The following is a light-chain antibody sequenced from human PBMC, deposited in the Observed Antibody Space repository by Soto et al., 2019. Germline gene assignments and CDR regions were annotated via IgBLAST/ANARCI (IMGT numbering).Light chain of an antibody. CDR3: QQYNSYT. CDR2: EAS. Sequence: DTQMTQSPSTLSASVGDRVTITCRASQNINSWLAWYQHKPGKAPKLLIYEASRLESGVPSRFSSSGSGTEFTLTITSLQPDDFATYYCQQYNSYTFGQGTKVEIK. J-gene: IGKJ1*01. V-gene: IGKV1-5*03. CDR1: QNINSW.